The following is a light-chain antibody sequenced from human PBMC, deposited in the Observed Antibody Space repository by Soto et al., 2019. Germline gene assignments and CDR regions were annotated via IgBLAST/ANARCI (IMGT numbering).Light chain of an antibody. J-gene: IGKJ2*01. Sequence: DIVLTQTPLSSPVTLGQPASISCRSSQSLVHSDGTTYLSWFHQRPGQPPRLLVDKVSNRFSGVPDRFSSSGAGTDFPLKISRVEAEDVGIYFCMQATQYRPYTFGQGTKLEIK. V-gene: IGKV2-24*01. CDR3: MQATQYRPYT. CDR1: QSLVHSDGTTY. CDR2: KVS.